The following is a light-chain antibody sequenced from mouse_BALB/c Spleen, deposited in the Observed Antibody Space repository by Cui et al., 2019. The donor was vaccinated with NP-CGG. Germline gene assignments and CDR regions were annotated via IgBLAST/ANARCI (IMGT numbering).Light chain of an antibody. CDR3: ALWYSNHWV. V-gene: IGLV1*01. J-gene: IGLJ1*01. CDR1: TGTVTTSNY. CDR2: GTN. Sequence: AVVTLETALTTSPGESVTLPCRSSTGTVTTSNYANWVQEKPDHLFTGLIGGTNNRTPGVPARFSGSLIGDKAALTITGAQTEDEAIYFCALWYSNHWVFGGGTKLTVL.